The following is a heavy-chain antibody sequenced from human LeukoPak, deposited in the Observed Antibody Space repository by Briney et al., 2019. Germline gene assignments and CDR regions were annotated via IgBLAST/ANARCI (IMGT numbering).Heavy chain of an antibody. CDR2: IYRSGST. Sequence: SGTLSLTCAVSGGSISSSSWWSWVRQPPGKGLEWIGEIYRSGSTNYNPSLKSRVTISVDKSKNQFSLKLNSVTAADTAVYYCARVLYNWKRWFDPWGQGTLVTVSS. D-gene: IGHD1-1*01. V-gene: IGHV4-4*02. CDR1: GGSISSSSW. J-gene: IGHJ5*02. CDR3: ARVLYNWKRWFDP.